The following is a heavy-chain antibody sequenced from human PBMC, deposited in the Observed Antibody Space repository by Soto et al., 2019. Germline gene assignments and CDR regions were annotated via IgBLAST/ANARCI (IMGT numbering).Heavy chain of an antibody. CDR1: GFTFSSCW. Sequence: EVQLVESGGGLVQPGGSLRLSCAASGFTFSSCWMSWVRQAPGKGLEWVANIKEDGIREYYVDSVKGRFTISRDNAKNPLYRQLTSLGPEATALYSCPREIPLGSGWGDIDYCGQGTLVTVSS. V-gene: IGHV3-7*01. J-gene: IGHJ4*02. CDR2: IKEDGIRE. D-gene: IGHD6-19*01. CDR3: PREIPLGSGWGDIDY.